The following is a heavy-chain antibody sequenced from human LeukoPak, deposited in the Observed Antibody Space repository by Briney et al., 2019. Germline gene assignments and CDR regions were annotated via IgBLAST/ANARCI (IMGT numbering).Heavy chain of an antibody. CDR3: ARGVEPLAANTLAY. V-gene: IGHV3-53*01. CDR2: LYSDGNK. J-gene: IGHJ4*02. Sequence: PGGSLTLSCPASGFTFITNDMTWVRQAPGKGLEWVSVLYSDGNKKYPESVQGRFTISRNNSKNTLYLEMNSLSPDDTAVYYCARGVEPLAANTLAYWGEGTLVTVSS. D-gene: IGHD1-14*01. CDR1: GFTFITND.